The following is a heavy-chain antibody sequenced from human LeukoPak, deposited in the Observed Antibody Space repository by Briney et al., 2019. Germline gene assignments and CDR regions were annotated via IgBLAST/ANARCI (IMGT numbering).Heavy chain of an antibody. Sequence: SETLSLTCTVSGGSLSSSSYYWGWIRQPPGKGLEWIGSIYYSGSTYYNPSLKSRVTISVDTSKNQFSLKLSSVTAADTAVYYCARQPRTDMVRGVIIHGFDYWGQGTLVTVSS. CDR1: GGSLSSSSYY. CDR3: ARQPRTDMVRGVIIHGFDY. CDR2: IYYSGST. J-gene: IGHJ4*02. D-gene: IGHD3-10*01. V-gene: IGHV4-39*07.